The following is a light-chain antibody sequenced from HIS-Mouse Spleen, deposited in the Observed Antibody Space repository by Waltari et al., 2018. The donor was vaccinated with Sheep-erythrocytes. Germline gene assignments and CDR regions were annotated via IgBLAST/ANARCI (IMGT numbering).Light chain of an antibody. CDR2: DVS. J-gene: IGLJ1*01. CDR1: SSDVGGFND. V-gene: IGLV2-11*01. Sequence: QSALTQPRSVSGSPGQPVTIPCTVPSSDVGGFNDVSWYQQHPGKAPKLMIYDVSKRPSGVPDRFSGSKSGNTASLTISGLQAEDEADYYCCSYAGSYNHVFATGTKVTVL. CDR3: CSYAGSYNHV.